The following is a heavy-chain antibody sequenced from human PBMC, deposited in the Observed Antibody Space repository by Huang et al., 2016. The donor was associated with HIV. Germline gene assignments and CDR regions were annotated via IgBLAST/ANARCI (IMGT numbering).Heavy chain of an antibody. D-gene: IGHD6-19*01. Sequence: LQESGPGLVGPSETLSLTCAVSGDSFNSNTFYWGWIRRPPGKALEWLGSIYESGTTDYNPALKRRARIAVDASKNRIFLQLRSVTAADTGVYYCARTGVAVSDDPEYFQHWGQGALGTIS. CDR2: IYESGTT. CDR1: GDSFNSNTFY. V-gene: IGHV4-39*02. CDR3: ARTGVAVSDDPEYFQH. J-gene: IGHJ1*01.